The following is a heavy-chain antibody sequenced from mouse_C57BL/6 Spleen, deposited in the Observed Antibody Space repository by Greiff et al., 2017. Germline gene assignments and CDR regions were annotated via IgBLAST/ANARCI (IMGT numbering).Heavy chain of an antibody. CDR3: ARHEEGYYYGSSWGLAY. CDR2: FYPGSGSI. J-gene: IGHJ3*01. Sequence: VQLQQSGAELVKPGASVKLSCKASGYTFTEYTIHWVKQRSGQGLEWIGWFYPGSGSIKYNEKFKDKATLTADKSSSTVYMELSRLTSEDSAVYFCARHEEGYYYGSSWGLAYWGQGTLVTVSA. CDR1: GYTFTEYT. V-gene: IGHV1-62-2*01. D-gene: IGHD1-1*01.